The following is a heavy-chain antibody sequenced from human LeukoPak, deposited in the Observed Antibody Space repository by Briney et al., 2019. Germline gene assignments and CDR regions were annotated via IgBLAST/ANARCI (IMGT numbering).Heavy chain of an antibody. Sequence: SETLSLNCAVYGGSVSGYYWSWIRQPPGKGVEWIGEINHSGSTNYNPSLKSRVTISVDTSKKQFSLKLSSVTAADTAVYYCARGVCSGGGCYGLFNYWGQGTLVTVSS. J-gene: IGHJ4*02. D-gene: IGHD2-15*01. CDR3: ARGVCSGGGCYGLFNY. CDR2: INHSGST. V-gene: IGHV4-34*01. CDR1: GGSVSGYY.